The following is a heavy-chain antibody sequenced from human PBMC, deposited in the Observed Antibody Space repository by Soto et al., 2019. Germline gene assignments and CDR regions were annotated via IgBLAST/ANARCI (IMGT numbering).Heavy chain of an antibody. D-gene: IGHD6-19*01. Sequence: GGSLSLSCAASGFTFSSYWMHWVRQAPGKGLVWVSRVKGDGSDTTYADSVKGRFTISRDNTKNTLYLQMNSLRPEDTAVYYCARAQWLADDAFDIWGHGTMVTV. V-gene: IGHV3-74*01. J-gene: IGHJ3*02. CDR2: VKGDGSDT. CDR3: ARAQWLADDAFDI. CDR1: GFTFSSYW.